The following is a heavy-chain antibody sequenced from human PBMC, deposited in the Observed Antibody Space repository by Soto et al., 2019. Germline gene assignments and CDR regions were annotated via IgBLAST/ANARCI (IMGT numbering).Heavy chain of an antibody. CDR1: GYTFTSYH. V-gene: IGHV1-18*01. Sequence: QVQLVQSGAEVKKPGASVKVSCKTSGYTFTSYHISWVRQAPGQGLEWMGWISAYNTNTNYAQKLQGRVTMTTDTLPSTASMELRSLRSDDTAVYYCARDTPPTDYWGQGTLVTVSS. CDR3: ARDTPPTDY. J-gene: IGHJ4*02. CDR2: ISAYNTNT.